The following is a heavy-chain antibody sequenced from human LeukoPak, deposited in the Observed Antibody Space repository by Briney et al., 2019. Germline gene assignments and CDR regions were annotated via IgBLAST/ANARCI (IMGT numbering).Heavy chain of an antibody. CDR2: ISSSSSTI. D-gene: IGHD1-1*01. J-gene: IGHJ6*02. CDR3: ARGHWHPDYYYGMDV. CDR1: GFTFSSYS. V-gene: IGHV3-48*02. Sequence: PGGSLRLSCAASGFTFSSYSMNWVRQAPGKGLEWVSYISSSSSTIYYADSVKGRFTISRDNAKNSLYLQMNSLRDEDTAVYYCARGHWHPDYYYGMDVWGQGTTVTVSS.